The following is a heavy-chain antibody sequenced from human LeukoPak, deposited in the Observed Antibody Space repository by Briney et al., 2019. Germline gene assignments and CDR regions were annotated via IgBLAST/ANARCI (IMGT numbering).Heavy chain of an antibody. CDR2: ISGSGGST. CDR3: AKKSFSTGAFDI. Sequence: PGGSLRLSCAASGFTFSSYAMSWVRQAPGKGLGWVSAISGSGGSTYYADSVKGRFTISRDNSKNTLYLQMNSLRAEDTAVYYCAKKSFSTGAFDIWGQGTMVTVSS. D-gene: IGHD3-3*02. J-gene: IGHJ3*02. V-gene: IGHV3-23*01. CDR1: GFTFSSYA.